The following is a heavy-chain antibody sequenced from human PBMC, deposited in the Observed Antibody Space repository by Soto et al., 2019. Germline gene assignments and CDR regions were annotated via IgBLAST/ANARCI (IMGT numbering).Heavy chain of an antibody. D-gene: IGHD2-2*01. Sequence: SETLSLTCTVSGDSIISSNYYWAWIRQSPGKGLEWIGNMYYSGSTYYNLSLKSRVTMSVDTSKNQFSLKISSVTAADTSVYYCARIVVIPAAPDYYNYYGVDVWGQGTTVTVS. V-gene: IGHV4-39*01. J-gene: IGHJ6*02. CDR1: GDSIISSNYY. CDR3: ARIVVIPAAPDYYNYYGVDV. CDR2: MYYSGST.